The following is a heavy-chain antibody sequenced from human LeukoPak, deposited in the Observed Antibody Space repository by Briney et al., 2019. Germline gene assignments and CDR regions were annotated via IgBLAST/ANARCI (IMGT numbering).Heavy chain of an antibody. V-gene: IGHV4-61*02. Sequence: SQTLSLTCTVSGGSISSGSYYWSWIRQPAGKGLEWIGRIYTSGSTNYNPSLKSRVTISVDTSKNQFSLKLSSVTAADTAVYYCARATLVGATPNFDYWGQGTLVTVSS. J-gene: IGHJ4*02. CDR1: GGSISSGSYY. CDR3: ARATLVGATPNFDY. D-gene: IGHD1-26*01. CDR2: IYTSGST.